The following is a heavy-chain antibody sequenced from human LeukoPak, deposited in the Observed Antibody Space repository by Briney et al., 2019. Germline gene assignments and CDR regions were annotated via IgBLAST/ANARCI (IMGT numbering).Heavy chain of an antibody. CDR3: ARDFYGDYVFDY. Sequence: PGGSLRLSCAASGFTFSTYWMHWVRQAPGKGLEWVSSIRSGSGYTDYADSVKGRFTISRDNAKNSLYLQMDSLRAEDTAVYFCARDFYGDYVFDYWGQGTLVTVSS. CDR2: IRSGSGYT. CDR1: GFTFSTYW. D-gene: IGHD4-17*01. J-gene: IGHJ4*02. V-gene: IGHV3-21*01.